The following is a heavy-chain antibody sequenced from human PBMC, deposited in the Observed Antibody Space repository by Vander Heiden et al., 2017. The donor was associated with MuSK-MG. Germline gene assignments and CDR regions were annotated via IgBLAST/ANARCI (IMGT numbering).Heavy chain of an antibody. CDR3: ARVSYYYDSSGPKDC. J-gene: IGHJ4*02. D-gene: IGHD3-22*01. CDR2: INPNSGGT. Sequence: QVQLVQSGAEVKKPGASVKVSCKASGYTFTGYYMHWVRQAPGQGLEWMGWINPNSGGTNYAQKFQGRVTMTRDTSISTAYMELSRLRSEDTAVYYCARVSYYYDSSGPKDCWGQGTLVNVSS. V-gene: IGHV1-2*02. CDR1: GYTFTGYY.